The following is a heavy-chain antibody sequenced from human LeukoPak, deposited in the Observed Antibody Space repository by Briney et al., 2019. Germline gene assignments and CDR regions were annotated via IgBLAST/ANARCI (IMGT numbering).Heavy chain of an antibody. CDR2: IKSKTDGGTT. V-gene: IGHV3-15*01. CDR1: GFTFSNAW. CDR3: TTITVATPKDGYNRVYWFDP. Sequence: PGGSLRLSCAASGFTFSNAWMSWVRQAPGKGLEWVGRIKSKTDGGTTDYAAPVKGRFTISRDDSKNTLYLQMNSLKTEDTAVYYCTTITVATPKDGYNRVYWFDPWGQGTLVTVSS. J-gene: IGHJ5*02. D-gene: IGHD5-24*01.